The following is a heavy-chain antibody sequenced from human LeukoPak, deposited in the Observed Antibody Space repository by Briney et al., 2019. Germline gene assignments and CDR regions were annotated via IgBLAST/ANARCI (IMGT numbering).Heavy chain of an antibody. CDR2: IKQEGSEK. Sequence: PGGSLRLSCAASGFTFSRYWMTWVRRAPGTGLECVANIKQEGSEKNYVDSVKGRFTISRDNAKHSLDLQMNSLRAEDTAVYYCARDTAVAGLNDYWGQGTLVTVSS. D-gene: IGHD6-19*01. V-gene: IGHV3-7*01. CDR3: ARDTAVAGLNDY. CDR1: GFTFSRYW. J-gene: IGHJ4*02.